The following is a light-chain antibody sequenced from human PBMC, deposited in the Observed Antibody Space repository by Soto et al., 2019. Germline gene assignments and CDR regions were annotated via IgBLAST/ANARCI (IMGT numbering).Light chain of an antibody. CDR1: SSDVGGYNY. V-gene: IGLV2-14*01. J-gene: IGLJ2*01. CDR3: SSQAVSSTLV. Sequence: QSVLTQPASVSGSPGQSITISCTGTSSDVGGYNYVSWYQQHPGKAPKLMIYDVSNRPSGVSNRFSGSKSGNTASLTTSGLQAEDEADYYCSSQAVSSTLVFGGGTKVTVL. CDR2: DVS.